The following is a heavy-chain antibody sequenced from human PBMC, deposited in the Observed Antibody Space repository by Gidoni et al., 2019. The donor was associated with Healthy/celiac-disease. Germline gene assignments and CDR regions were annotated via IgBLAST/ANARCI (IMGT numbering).Heavy chain of an antibody. V-gene: IGHV3-30-3*01. CDR1: GFTFSSYA. CDR2: RSYDGSNK. Sequence: QVQLVESGGGVVQPGRSLSLSCAASGFTFSSYAMHWVRQAPGKGLEWVAVRSYDGSNKYYADSVKGRFTISRDNSKNTLYLQMNSLRAEDTAVYYCARDQGVGSYYYFDYWGQGTLVTVSS. CDR3: ARDQGVGSYYYFDY. J-gene: IGHJ4*02. D-gene: IGHD1-26*01.